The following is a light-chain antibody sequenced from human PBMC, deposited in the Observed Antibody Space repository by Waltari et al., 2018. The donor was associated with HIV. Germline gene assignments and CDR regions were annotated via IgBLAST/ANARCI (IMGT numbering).Light chain of an antibody. CDR3: CAYAGSTTYVI. CDR1: SSDVGGYNL. V-gene: IGLV2-23*02. CDR2: EVS. J-gene: IGLJ2*01. Sequence: QSALTQPASVSGSPGQSITISCTGTSSDVGGYNLVSWYQQHPGKAPKLMLYEVSKRPSGFSNRFAGSNSGNTASLTSSGLQAEDEADYYCCAYAGSTTYVIFGGGTKLTVL.